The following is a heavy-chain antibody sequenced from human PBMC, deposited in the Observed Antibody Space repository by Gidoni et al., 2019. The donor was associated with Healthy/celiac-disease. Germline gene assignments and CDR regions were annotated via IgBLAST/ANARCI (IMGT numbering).Heavy chain of an antibody. V-gene: IGHV3-74*01. D-gene: IGHD3-3*01. CDR2: INSDGSST. CDR1: GFTFSSYW. CDR3: ARAYYSGFGVVIMWDYGMDV. J-gene: IGHJ6*02. Sequence: EVQLVESGGGLVQPGGSLRLSCAASGFTFSSYWMHWFRQAPGKGLVWVSRINSDGSSTSYADSVKGRFTISRDNAKNTLYLQMNSLRAEDTAVYYCARAYYSGFGVVIMWDYGMDVWGQGTTVTVSS.